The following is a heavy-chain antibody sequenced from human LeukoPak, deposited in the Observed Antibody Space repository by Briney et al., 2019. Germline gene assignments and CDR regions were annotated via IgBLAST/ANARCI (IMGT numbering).Heavy chain of an antibody. J-gene: IGHJ3*02. CDR3: ARVSPGAMDAFDI. CDR1: GGSISSGSYY. V-gene: IGHV4-61*02. Sequence: PSQTLSLTCTVSGGSISSGSYYWSWIRQPAGKGLEWIGRIYTSGSTNYNPSLKSRVTISVDTSKNQFSLKLSSVTAADTAVYYCARVSPGAMDAFDIWGQGTMVTVSS. CDR2: IYTSGST.